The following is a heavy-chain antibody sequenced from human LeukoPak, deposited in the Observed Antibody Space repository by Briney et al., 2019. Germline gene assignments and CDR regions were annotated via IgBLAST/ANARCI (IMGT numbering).Heavy chain of an antibody. CDR2: ISGSGGST. CDR3: AKVGSSGWGNYYYYGMDV. V-gene: IGHV3-23*01. J-gene: IGHJ6*02. D-gene: IGHD6-19*01. Sequence: GGSRRLSCAASGFTFSSYAMSWVRQAPGKGLEWVSAISGSGGSTYYADSVKGRFTISRDNSKNTLYLQMNSLRAEDTAVYYCAKVGSSGWGNYYYYGMDVWGQGTTVTVSS. CDR1: GFTFSSYA.